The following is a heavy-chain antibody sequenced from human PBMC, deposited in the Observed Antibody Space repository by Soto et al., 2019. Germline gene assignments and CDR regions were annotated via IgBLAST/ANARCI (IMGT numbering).Heavy chain of an antibody. Sequence: EVQLLESGGGLVQPGGSLRLSCVASGFTFSTYAMSWVRQAPREGLKWVSTISGSGGTTYYADSVKGRFTISRDNSKNTLYLQVNSLRAEDSAKYYCARYCSPTSFTICYGMDVWGQGTTVTVSS. D-gene: IGHD2-15*01. CDR3: ARYCSPTSFTICYGMDV. V-gene: IGHV3-23*01. CDR1: GFTFSTYA. J-gene: IGHJ6*02. CDR2: ISGSGGTT.